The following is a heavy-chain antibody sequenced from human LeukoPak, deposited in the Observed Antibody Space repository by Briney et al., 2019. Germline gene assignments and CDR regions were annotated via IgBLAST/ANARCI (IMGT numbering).Heavy chain of an antibody. Sequence: GSSVKVSCKASGGTFSSYASIWVPQAPGQGLDSTGVIIPIFGTANYAQKFQGKVTITADESTSTAYMELSSLRSEDTAVYYCASSAVYDYVWGSYRSFDYWGQGTLVTVSS. J-gene: IGHJ4*02. CDR1: GGTFSSYA. V-gene: IGHV1-69*01. CDR3: ASSAVYDYVWGSYRSFDY. D-gene: IGHD3-16*02. CDR2: IIPIFGTA.